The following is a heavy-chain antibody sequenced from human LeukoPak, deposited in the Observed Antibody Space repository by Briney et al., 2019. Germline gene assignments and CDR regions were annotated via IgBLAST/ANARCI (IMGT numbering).Heavy chain of an antibody. Sequence: GGSLRLSCAASGFTFSSYAMSWVRQAPGKGLEWVSAISGSGGSTYYADSVKGRFTISRDNSKNTLYLQMNSLRAEDTAVYYCAKNYPKRPDFGGNFFGYRGQGTLVTVSS. D-gene: IGHD4-23*01. CDR3: AKNYPKRPDFGGNFFGY. J-gene: IGHJ4*02. V-gene: IGHV3-23*01. CDR2: ISGSGGST. CDR1: GFTFSSYA.